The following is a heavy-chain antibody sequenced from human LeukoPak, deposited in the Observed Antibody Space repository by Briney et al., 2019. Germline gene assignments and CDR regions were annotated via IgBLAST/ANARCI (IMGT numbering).Heavy chain of an antibody. J-gene: IGHJ4*02. CDR2: ISNSGGST. CDR3: AKDRGVITLIVVVIE. Sequence: GGSLRLSCAASGFTFSSYVMSWVRQAPGKGLEWVSSISNSGGSTYYADSVKGRFTISRDNSKNTLYLQMNSLRAEDTAVYYCAKDRGVITLIVVVIEWGQGTLVTVSS. CDR1: GFTFSSYV. D-gene: IGHD3-22*01. V-gene: IGHV3-23*01.